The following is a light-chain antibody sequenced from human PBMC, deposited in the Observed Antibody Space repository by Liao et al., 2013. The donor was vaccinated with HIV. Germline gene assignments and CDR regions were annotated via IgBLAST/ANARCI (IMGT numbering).Light chain of an antibody. V-gene: IGLV3-21*04. CDR3: QVWDSSSDHPV. J-gene: IGLJ3*02. CDR2: YDS. Sequence: SYVLTQPPSVSVAPGKTARITCGGNNIGGKSVHWYQQRPGQAPVLVIYYDSDRPSGIPERFSGSNSGNTATLTISRVEAGDEADYYCQVWDSSSDHPVFGGGTKADRP. CDR1: NIGGKS.